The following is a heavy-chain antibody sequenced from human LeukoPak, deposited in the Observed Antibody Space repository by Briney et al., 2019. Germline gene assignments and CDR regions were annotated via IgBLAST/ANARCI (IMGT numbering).Heavy chain of an antibody. CDR1: GGSISSYY. Sequence: SETLSLTCTVSGGSISSYYWNWIRQPPGKGLEWIAYMFYNVSTNYSPSLKSRVTISVDTSKNQFSLKLISVTAADTAVYFCARQGAGRAFDIWGQGTMVTVSS. CDR3: ARQGAGRAFDI. D-gene: IGHD1-26*01. CDR2: MFYNVST. V-gene: IGHV4-59*08. J-gene: IGHJ3*02.